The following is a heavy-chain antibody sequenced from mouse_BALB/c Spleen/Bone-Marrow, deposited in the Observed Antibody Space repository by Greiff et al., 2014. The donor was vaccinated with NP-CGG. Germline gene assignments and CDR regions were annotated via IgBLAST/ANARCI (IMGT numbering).Heavy chain of an antibody. Sequence: QVQLQQSGAELARPGASVKMSCRASGYTFTTYTIHWVRQRPGQGLEWIGYINPSSGYTNYNQKFKDKATLTADKSSSTAYMQLSSLTSEDSAVYYCARRDDGYFFFDYWGQGTTLTVSS. D-gene: IGHD2-3*01. CDR2: INPSSGYT. V-gene: IGHV1-4*01. J-gene: IGHJ2*01. CDR1: GYTFTTYT. CDR3: ARRDDGYFFFDY.